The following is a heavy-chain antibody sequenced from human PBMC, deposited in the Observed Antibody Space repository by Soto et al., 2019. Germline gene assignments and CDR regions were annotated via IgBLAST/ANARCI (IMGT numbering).Heavy chain of an antibody. J-gene: IGHJ4*02. CDR1: GYTFNNYA. Sequence: EVQLLESGGGLVQPGGSLRLSCAASGYTFNNYAMSWVRQAPGKGLEWVSAISGGGGSTYYDDSVKGRFTISRDNAKNTLYLQMNRLRAEDTAVYYCATGSYSSGWVWGQVTLVTVSS. V-gene: IGHV3-23*01. D-gene: IGHD6-19*01. CDR3: ATGSYSSGWV. CDR2: ISGGGGST.